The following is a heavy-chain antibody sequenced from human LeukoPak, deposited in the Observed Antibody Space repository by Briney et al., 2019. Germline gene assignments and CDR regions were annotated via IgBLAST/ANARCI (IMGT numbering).Heavy chain of an antibody. V-gene: IGHV4-59*11. Sequence: SETLSLTCTVSGGSISSHYWSWIRQPPGKGREWIGYIYYSGSTNYNPSLKSRVTISVDTSKNQFSLKLSSVTAADTAVYYCARGLRLGELSLYPNWFDPWGQGTLVTVSS. J-gene: IGHJ5*02. CDR1: GGSISSHY. CDR2: IYYSGST. CDR3: ARGLRLGELSLYPNWFDP. D-gene: IGHD3-16*02.